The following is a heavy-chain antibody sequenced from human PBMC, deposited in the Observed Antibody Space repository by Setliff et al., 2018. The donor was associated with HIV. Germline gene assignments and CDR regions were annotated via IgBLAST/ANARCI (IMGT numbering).Heavy chain of an antibody. Sequence: ASVKVSCKASGYTFNNYGISWVRQAPGQGLEWMGWINTHSGYTNYAQNVQGRVTITRDTSANTAYMELSSLRSEDTAVYYRARGSCSGCYLSDYWGLGTLVTVSS. D-gene: IGHD6-19*01. CDR3: ARGSCSGCYLSDY. CDR1: GYTFNNYG. V-gene: IGHV1-18*01. J-gene: IGHJ4*02. CDR2: INTHSGYT.